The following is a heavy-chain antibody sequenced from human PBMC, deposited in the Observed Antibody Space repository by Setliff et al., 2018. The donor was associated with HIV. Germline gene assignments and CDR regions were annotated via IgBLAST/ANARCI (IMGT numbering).Heavy chain of an antibody. CDR3: ARATTTPIAGMLAPPPDY. Sequence: SETLSLTCTVSGGSISNYYWSWIRQPPGKELEWIGNIYYSGSPNYNPSLKSRVTISVDTSKNQFSLNLSSVTAADTAVYYCARATTTPIAGMLAPPPDYWGQGTLVTVSS. CDR1: GGSISNYY. V-gene: IGHV4-59*01. D-gene: IGHD6-13*01. J-gene: IGHJ4*02. CDR2: IYYSGSP.